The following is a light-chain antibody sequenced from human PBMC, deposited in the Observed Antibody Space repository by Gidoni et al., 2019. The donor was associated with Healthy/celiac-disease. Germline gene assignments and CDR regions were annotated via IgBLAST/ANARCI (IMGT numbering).Light chain of an antibody. CDR1: QSVSSY. CDR2: DAS. Sequence: EIVLTQSPATLSLSPGERATLSCRASQSVSSYLAWYQQKPGQAPRLLIYDASNRATGIPARFSGSGSGTDFTLTISSLEPEDFAVYYCQQRSNSRSFGQXTKLEIK. V-gene: IGKV3-11*01. CDR3: QQRSNSRS. J-gene: IGKJ2*03.